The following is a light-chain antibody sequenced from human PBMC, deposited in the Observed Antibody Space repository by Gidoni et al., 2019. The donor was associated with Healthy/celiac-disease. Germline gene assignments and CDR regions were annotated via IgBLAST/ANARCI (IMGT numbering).Light chain of an antibody. CDR2: ENN. J-gene: IGLJ3*02. Sequence: QSVLTQPPSVSAAPGQKVTISCSGSSSNIGNNYVSWYQQLPGTAPKLHIYENNKRPSGIPDRFSGSKSGTSATLGITGLQTGDEADYYCGTWDSSLSAWVFTGGTKLTVL. CDR1: SSNIGNNY. CDR3: GTWDSSLSAWV. V-gene: IGLV1-51*02.